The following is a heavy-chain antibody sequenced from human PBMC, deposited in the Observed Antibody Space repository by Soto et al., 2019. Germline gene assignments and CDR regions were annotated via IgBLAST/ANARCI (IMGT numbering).Heavy chain of an antibody. J-gene: IGHJ4*02. CDR3: ARDGQTYGQGDY. CDR2: ISSSISYT. D-gene: IGHD3-10*01. V-gene: IGHV3-11*06. Sequence: QVQLVESGGGLVKPGGSLTLSCAASGFSLSDYSMSWIRQAPGKGLEWVSYISSSISYTHYADSVKGRFTASRDNAKNSVFLHLNSLRAEGTSVYYCARDGQTYGQGDYWGQGTLVTVS. CDR1: GFSLSDYS.